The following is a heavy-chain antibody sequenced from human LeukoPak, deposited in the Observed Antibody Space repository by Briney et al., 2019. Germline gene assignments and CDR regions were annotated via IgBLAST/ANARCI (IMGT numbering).Heavy chain of an antibody. CDR3: ARDSIVDGAFDI. V-gene: IGHV3-48*03. D-gene: IGHD2-15*01. J-gene: IGHJ3*02. CDR2: ISSRGTTI. Sequence: GGSLRLSCAASGFTFSNYAMNWVRQAPGKGLEWVSGISSRGTTIYNADSVKGRFTISRDNAKNSLYLQMNSLRAEDTAVYYCARDSIVDGAFDIWGQGTMVTVSS. CDR1: GFTFSNYA.